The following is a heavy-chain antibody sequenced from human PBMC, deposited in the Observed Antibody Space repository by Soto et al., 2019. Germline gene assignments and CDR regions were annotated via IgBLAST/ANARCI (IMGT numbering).Heavy chain of an antibody. J-gene: IGHJ5*02. V-gene: IGHV4-59*08. Sequence: PSGTLSLTCTVSGVSISSYYWSWIRQPPGKGLEWIGYIYYSGSTNYNPSLKSRVTISVDTSKNQFSLTLSSVTAADTAVYYCARQVLSLRFLEWLPNWFDTWGQGTLVTVSS. CDR2: IYYSGST. CDR1: GVSISSYY. CDR3: ARQVLSLRFLEWLPNWFDT. D-gene: IGHD3-3*01.